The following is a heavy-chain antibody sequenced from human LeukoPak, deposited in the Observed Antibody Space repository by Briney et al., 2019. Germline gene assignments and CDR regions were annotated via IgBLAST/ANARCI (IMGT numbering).Heavy chain of an antibody. Sequence: GGSLRLSCAASGFTFSAYAISWVRQAPGKGLEWVSAISGSGGITYYADSVKGRFTISRGNSKNTLYLQMNNLRAEDTAVYYCAKVEGAKGGATDYWGQGTLVTVSS. CDR3: AKVEGAKGGATDY. CDR2: ISGSGGIT. CDR1: GFTFSAYA. V-gene: IGHV3-23*01. J-gene: IGHJ4*02. D-gene: IGHD1-26*01.